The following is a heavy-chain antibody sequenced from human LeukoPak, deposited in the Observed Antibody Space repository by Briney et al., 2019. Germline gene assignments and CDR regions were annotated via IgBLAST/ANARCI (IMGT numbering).Heavy chain of an antibody. CDR1: GFIFSSYS. D-gene: IGHD3-22*01. Sequence: SGGSLRLSCAASGFIFSSYSMNWVRQAPGKGLEWVSYISRDSGTIYEADSVKGRFTISRDNARNSLFLQMNSLRAEDTATYYCAREDYYDSSAYPSRGFDYWGQGTLVTVSS. J-gene: IGHJ4*02. CDR3: AREDYYDSSAYPSRGFDY. V-gene: IGHV3-48*01. CDR2: ISRDSGTI.